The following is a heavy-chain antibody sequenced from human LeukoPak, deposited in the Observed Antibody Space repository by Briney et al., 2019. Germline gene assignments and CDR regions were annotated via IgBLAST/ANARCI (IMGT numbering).Heavy chain of an antibody. D-gene: IGHD6-13*01. J-gene: IGHJ3*02. CDR2: ISYDGSNK. CDR3: ARDLGIAAAEAFDI. CDR1: GFTFSSYA. Sequence: GGSLRLSCAASGFTFSSYAMHWVRQAPGKGLEWVAVISYDGSNKYYADSVKGRFTISRDNSKNTLYLQMNSLRAEDTAVYYCARDLGIAAAEAFDIWGQGTMVTVSS. V-gene: IGHV3-30*04.